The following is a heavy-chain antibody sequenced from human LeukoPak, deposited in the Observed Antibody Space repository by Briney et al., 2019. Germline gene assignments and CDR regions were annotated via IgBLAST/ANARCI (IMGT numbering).Heavy chain of an antibody. CDR3: ARQSITMIVVVYDY. Sequence: GGSLRLSCAASGFTFSSYAMSWVRQAPGKGLEWVSAISGSGGSTYYADSVKGRFTISRDNSTNTLYLQMNSLRAEDTAVYYCARQSITMIVVVYDYWGQGTLVTVSS. CDR1: GFTFSSYA. J-gene: IGHJ4*02. CDR2: ISGSGGST. D-gene: IGHD3-22*01. V-gene: IGHV3-23*01.